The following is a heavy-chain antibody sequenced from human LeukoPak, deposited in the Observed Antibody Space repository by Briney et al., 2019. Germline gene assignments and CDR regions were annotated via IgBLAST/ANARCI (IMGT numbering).Heavy chain of an antibody. J-gene: IGHJ4*02. CDR3: VRDYKYYFDTSGYYDTFDY. D-gene: IGHD3-22*01. Sequence: GGSLRLSCVVSGFTFSNYSMNWVRQAPGKGLEWVSSISRSSSLYYADSVKGRFTISRDNAKNSLYLQMNSLRAEDTAVYYCVRDYKYYFDTSGYYDTFDYWGQGTLVTVSS. CDR1: GFTFSNYS. CDR2: ISRSSSL. V-gene: IGHV3-21*01.